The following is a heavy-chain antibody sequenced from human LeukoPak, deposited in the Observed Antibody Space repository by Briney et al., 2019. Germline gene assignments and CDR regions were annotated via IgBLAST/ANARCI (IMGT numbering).Heavy chain of an antibody. CDR1: GYTFTSYY. J-gene: IGHJ4*02. CDR3: ARDQSSSWYVTPPYFDY. D-gene: IGHD6-13*01. CDR2: INLSGGST. Sequence: VASVKVSCKASGYTFTSYYMHWVRQAPGQGLEWMGIINLSGGSTSYAQKFQGRVTMTRDTSTSTVYMELSSLRSEDTAVYYCARDQSSSWYVTPPYFDYWGQGTLVTVSS. V-gene: IGHV1-46*01.